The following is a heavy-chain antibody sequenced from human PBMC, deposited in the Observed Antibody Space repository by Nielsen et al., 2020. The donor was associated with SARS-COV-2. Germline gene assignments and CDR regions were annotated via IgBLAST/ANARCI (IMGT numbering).Heavy chain of an antibody. CDR1: GGSISSGGYS. D-gene: IGHD2-8*01. J-gene: IGHJ4*02. CDR2: IYHSGST. CDR3: AGAYCTNGVCPLDY. Sequence: SETLSLTCAVSGGSISSGGYSWSWIRQSPGKGLEWIGYIYHSGSTYYNPSLKSRVTISVDRSKNQFSLKLSSVTAADTAVYYCAGAYCTNGVCPLDYWGQGTLVTVSS. V-gene: IGHV4-30-2*06.